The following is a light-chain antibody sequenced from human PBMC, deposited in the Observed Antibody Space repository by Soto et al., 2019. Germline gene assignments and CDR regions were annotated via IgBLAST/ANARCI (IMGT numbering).Light chain of an antibody. Sequence: XSVLTQPASVSGSPGQSITISCTGTSGDVGAYNFVSWYQQHPGKAPKLIVYHVSDRPSGFSSRFSGSKSGNSASLTISGLHAEDEADYYCSSYAGSDTFVFGTGTKVTVL. CDR3: SSYAGSDTFV. J-gene: IGLJ1*01. CDR1: SGDVGAYNF. CDR2: HVS. V-gene: IGLV2-14*03.